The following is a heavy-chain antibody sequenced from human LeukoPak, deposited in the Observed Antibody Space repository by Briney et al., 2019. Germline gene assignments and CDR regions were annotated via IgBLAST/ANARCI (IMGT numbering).Heavy chain of an antibody. CDR2: ISAYNGNT. CDR1: GYTFTSYG. CDR3: ARDVVPRAYYDFWSGYQTKNWFDP. D-gene: IGHD3-3*01. V-gene: IGHV1-18*01. Sequence: ASVKVSCMASGYTFTSYGISWVRQAPGQGLEWMGWISAYNGNTNYAQKLQGRVTMTTDTSTSTAYMELRSLRSDDTAVYYCARDVVPRAYYDFWSGYQTKNWFDPWGQGTLVTVSS. J-gene: IGHJ5*02.